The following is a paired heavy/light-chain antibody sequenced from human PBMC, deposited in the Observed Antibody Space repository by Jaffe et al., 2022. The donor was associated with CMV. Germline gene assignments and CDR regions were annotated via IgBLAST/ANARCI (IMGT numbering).Light chain of an antibody. J-gene: IGLJ2*01. CDR2: QDS. CDR1: KLGDKY. CDR3: QAWDSSFVV. V-gene: IGLV3-1*01. Sequence: SYELTQPPSVSVSPGQTASITCSGDKLGDKYACWYQQKPGQSPVLVIYQDSKRPSGIPERFSGSNSGNTATLTISGTQAMDEADYYCQAWDSSFVVFGGGTKLTVL.
Heavy chain of an antibody. CDR2: ISGSGGST. CDR1: GFTFSSYA. CDR3: AKGKMEAMVVRGVPPGDYYYGMDV. J-gene: IGHJ6*02. D-gene: IGHD3-10*01. Sequence: EVQLLESGGGLVQPGGSLRLSCAASGFTFSSYAMSWVRQAPGKGLEWVSAISGSGGSTYYADSVKGRFTISRDNSKNTLYLQMNSLRAEDTAVYYCAKGKMEAMVVRGVPPGDYYYGMDVWGQGTTVTVSS. V-gene: IGHV3-23*01.